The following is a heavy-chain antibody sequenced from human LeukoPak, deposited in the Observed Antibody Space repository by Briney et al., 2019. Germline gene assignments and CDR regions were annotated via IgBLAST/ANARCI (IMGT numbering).Heavy chain of an antibody. Sequence: GTSLRLSCAVSGFTFSTLGLHWVRQAPGQGLEWVALISYNGGVKYYADSVKGRFTISRDNSKNTLYLQMNSLRAEDTAVYYCARDWGIYGDSTYFDYWGQGTLVTVSS. V-gene: IGHV3-30*03. J-gene: IGHJ4*02. CDR1: GFTFSTLG. CDR2: ISYNGGVK. D-gene: IGHD4-17*01. CDR3: ARDWGIYGDSTYFDY.